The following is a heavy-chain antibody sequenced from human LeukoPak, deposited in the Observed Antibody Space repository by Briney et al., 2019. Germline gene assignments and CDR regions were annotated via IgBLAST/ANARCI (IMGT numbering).Heavy chain of an antibody. Sequence: GGSLRLSCAASGFTFSSYWMTWVRQAPGKGLEWVANIKQDGSEEYYVDSVKGRFTISRDNAKSSLYLQMNSLRAEDTAVYFCARVGDGANLIDYMDVWGKGTTVTVSS. V-gene: IGHV3-7*01. CDR3: ARVGDGANLIDYMDV. CDR2: IKQDGSEE. CDR1: GFTFSSYW. D-gene: IGHD4/OR15-4a*01. J-gene: IGHJ6*03.